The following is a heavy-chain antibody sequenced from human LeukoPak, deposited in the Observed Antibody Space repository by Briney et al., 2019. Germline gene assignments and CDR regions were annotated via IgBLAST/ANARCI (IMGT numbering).Heavy chain of an antibody. CDR3: ASIKVAVAGSGA. CDR2: IYSGGST. D-gene: IGHD6-19*01. V-gene: IGHV3-53*01. CDR1: GFTVSSNY. Sequence: GGSLRLSCAASGFTVSSNYMSWVRQAPGEGLEWVSVIYSGGSTYYADSVRGRFTISRDNSKNTLYLQMNSLRAEDTAVYYCASIKVAVAGSGAWGQGTLVTVSS. J-gene: IGHJ4*02.